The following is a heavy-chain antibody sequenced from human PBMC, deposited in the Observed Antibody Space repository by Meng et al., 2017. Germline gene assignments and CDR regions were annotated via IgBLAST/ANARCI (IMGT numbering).Heavy chain of an antibody. J-gene: IGHJ4*02. V-gene: IGHV3-33*01. D-gene: IGHD3-22*01. CDR2: IWYDGSNK. Sequence: LSLTCAASGFTFSSYGMHWVRQAPGKGLEWVAVIWYDGSNKYYADSVKGRFTISRDNSKNTLYLQKNSLRAEDTAVYYCSRGGSSGYYSSPQYWGQGTLVTVSS. CDR3: SRGGSSGYYSSPQY. CDR1: GFTFSSYG.